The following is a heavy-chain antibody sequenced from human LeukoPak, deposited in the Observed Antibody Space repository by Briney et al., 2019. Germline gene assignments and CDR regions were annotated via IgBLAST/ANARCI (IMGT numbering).Heavy chain of an antibody. V-gene: IGHV4-39*07. CDR1: GGSISSSSYY. D-gene: IGHD2-2*01. Sequence: SETLSLTCTVSGGSISSSSYYWGWIRQPPGKGLEWIGSISYSGSTYYNPSLQSRVTMSLDTSKNQFSLKLSSVTAADTAVYYCARMDVLAMPNMDVWGKGTTVTISS. J-gene: IGHJ6*03. CDR3: ARMDVLAMPNMDV. CDR2: ISYSGST.